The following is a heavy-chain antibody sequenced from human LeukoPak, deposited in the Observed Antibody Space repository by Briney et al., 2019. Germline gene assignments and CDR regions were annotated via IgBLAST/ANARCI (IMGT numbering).Heavy chain of an antibody. CDR1: GGSISSSSYY. V-gene: IGHV4-39*01. J-gene: IGHJ4*02. Sequence: PSETLSLTCTVSGGSISSSSYYWGWLRQPPGKGLEWIGSIYYSGSTYYNPSLKSRVTISVDTSKNQFSLKLSSVTAADTAVYYCARHDYGPFSGGYYSDYWGQGTLVTVSS. CDR3: ARHDYGPFSGGYYSDY. D-gene: IGHD4-17*01. CDR2: IYYSGST.